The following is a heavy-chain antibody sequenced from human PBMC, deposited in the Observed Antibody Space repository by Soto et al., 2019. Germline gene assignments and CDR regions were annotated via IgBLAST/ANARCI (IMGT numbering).Heavy chain of an antibody. J-gene: IGHJ5*02. CDR1: GDSVSSNSSA. V-gene: IGHV6-1*01. CDR2: TYYRSKCYS. CDR3: ARGPTALDP. Sequence: SQTLALACGISGDSVSSNSSACNVIRQSPSRGLEWLGRTYYRSKCYSVYAVSVKGRITIKPDTSKNQFSLQLNSVTPEDTAVYYCARGPTALDPWGQGTLVHVS. D-gene: IGHD4-17*01.